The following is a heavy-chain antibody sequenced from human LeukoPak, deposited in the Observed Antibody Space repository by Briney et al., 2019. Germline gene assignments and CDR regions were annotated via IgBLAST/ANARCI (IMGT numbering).Heavy chain of an antibody. J-gene: IGHJ6*02. Sequence: ASVKLSCKASGGTFTSYAISWVRQAPGQGLEWMGRIIPILGIANYAQKFQGRVTITADKSTSTAYMELSSLRSDDTAVYYCTYYYGSGAIYGMEVWGQGNTVTVSS. CDR3: TYYYGSGAIYGMEV. CDR2: IIPILGIA. D-gene: IGHD3-10*01. V-gene: IGHV1-69*04. CDR1: GGTFTSYA.